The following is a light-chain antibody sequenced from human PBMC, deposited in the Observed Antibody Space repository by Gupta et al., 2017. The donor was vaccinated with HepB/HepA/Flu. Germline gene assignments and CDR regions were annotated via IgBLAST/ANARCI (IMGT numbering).Light chain of an antibody. CDR3: NSYTSSSTRV. V-gene: IGLV2-14*03. Sequence: QSALTQPASVSGSPRPSITISCTGTSRDVGGYNYVSWYQHHPGKAPKLMIYDVSNRPSGVSNRFSGSKSGNTASLTISERQAEDEADYYCNSYTSSSTRVFGGGTKLTVL. J-gene: IGLJ3*02. CDR1: SRDVGGYNY. CDR2: DVS.